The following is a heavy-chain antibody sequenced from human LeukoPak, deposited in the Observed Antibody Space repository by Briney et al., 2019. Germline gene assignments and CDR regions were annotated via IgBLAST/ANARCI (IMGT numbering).Heavy chain of an antibody. J-gene: IGHJ6*03. Sequence: SETLSLTCTVSGGSISSYYWSWIRQPAGRGLEWIGRIYSSGRSNYNPSLKSRATMSVDTSKNQFSLKLSSVTAADTAVYYCARTTEAHSWRTRYYDYYMDVWGKGTTVTVSS. V-gene: IGHV4-4*07. CDR2: IYSSGRS. D-gene: IGHD6-13*01. CDR1: GGSISSYY. CDR3: ARTTEAHSWRTRYYDYYMDV.